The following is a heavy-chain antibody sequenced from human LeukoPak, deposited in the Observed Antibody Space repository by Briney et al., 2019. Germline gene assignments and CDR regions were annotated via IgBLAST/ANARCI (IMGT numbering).Heavy chain of an antibody. CDR2: IIPIFGTA. CDR1: GGTFSSYA. D-gene: IGHD6-13*01. CDR3: ARGRYSSSWHDAFDI. Sequence: SVHVSCKASGGTFSSYAISWVRQAPGQGLEWMGGIIPIFGTANYAQKFQGRVTITADKSTSTAYMELSSLRSEDTAVYYCARGRYSSSWHDAFDIWGQGTMVTVSS. J-gene: IGHJ3*02. V-gene: IGHV1-69*06.